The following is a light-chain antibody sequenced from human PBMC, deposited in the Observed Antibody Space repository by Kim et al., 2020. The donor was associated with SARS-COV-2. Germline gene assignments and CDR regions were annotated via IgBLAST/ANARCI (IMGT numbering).Light chain of an antibody. Sequence: EIVLTQSPATLSLSPGEGATLSCGASKSVSSTYLAWYQQKPGLAPRLLIYDISNRATGIPDRFSGSGSGTDFTLTISRLEPEDFAVYYCQQYGSSPWTFGQGTKVDIK. J-gene: IGKJ1*01. CDR2: DIS. V-gene: IGKV3D-20*01. CDR3: QQYGSSPWT. CDR1: KSVSSTY.